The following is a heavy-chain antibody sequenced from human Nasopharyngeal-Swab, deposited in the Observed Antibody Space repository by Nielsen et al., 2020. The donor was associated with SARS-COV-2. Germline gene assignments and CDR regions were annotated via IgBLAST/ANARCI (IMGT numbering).Heavy chain of an antibody. V-gene: IGHV3-7*01. CDR2: IKQDGSEK. J-gene: IGHJ4*02. Sequence: GESLKISCAASGFTFSYYWMSWVRQAPGKGLEWVANIKQDGSEKYYVDSVKGRFTISRDNAKNSVYLQMSSLRAEDTAVYYCARSRIDYWGQGTLVTVSS. CDR1: GFTFSYYW. CDR3: ARSRIDY.